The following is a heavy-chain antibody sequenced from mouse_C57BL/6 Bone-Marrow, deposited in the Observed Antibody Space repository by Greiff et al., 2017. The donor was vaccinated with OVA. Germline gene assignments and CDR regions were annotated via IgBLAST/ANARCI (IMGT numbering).Heavy chain of an antibody. Sequence: QVHVKQSGAELVKPGASVKISCKASGYAFSSYWMNWVKQRPGKGLEWIGQIYPGDGDTNYNGKFKGKATLTADKSSSTAYMQLSSLTSEDSAVYFCARKGSRGWYFDVWGTGTTVTVSS. D-gene: IGHD1-1*01. J-gene: IGHJ1*03. V-gene: IGHV1-80*01. CDR1: GYAFSSYW. CDR2: IYPGDGDT. CDR3: ARKGSRGWYFDV.